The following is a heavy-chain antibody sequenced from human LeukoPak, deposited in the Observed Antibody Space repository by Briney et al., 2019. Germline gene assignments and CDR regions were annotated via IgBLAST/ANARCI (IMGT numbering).Heavy chain of an antibody. Sequence: ASVKVSCKASGYTFTSYYMHWVRQAPGEGLEWMGIINPSGGSTTYAQKFQGRVTMTRDMSTSTVYMDLSSLRSEDTAVYYCAGALGTGLIDYWGQGTLVTVSS. J-gene: IGHJ4*02. CDR1: GYTFTSYY. D-gene: IGHD3/OR15-3a*01. V-gene: IGHV1-46*01. CDR2: INPSGGST. CDR3: AGALGTGLIDY.